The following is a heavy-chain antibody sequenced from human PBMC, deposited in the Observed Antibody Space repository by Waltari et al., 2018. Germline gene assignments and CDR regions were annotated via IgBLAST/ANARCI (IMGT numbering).Heavy chain of an antibody. CDR2: MSWMGATT. CDR1: GFTFTSYT. CDR3: TKLPYDHAGGK. J-gene: IGHJ4*01. V-gene: IGHV3-9*01. Sequence: EVQLVESGGGLVQPGRSLRLSCAASGFTFTSYTLHWVRQVPGKGVEGVAGMSWMGATTGYVDPLRGRFTISRNDAKNSLYLKMNGLRPEDTALYYCTKLPYDHAGGKWGHGTLVTVS. D-gene: IGHD2-8*01.